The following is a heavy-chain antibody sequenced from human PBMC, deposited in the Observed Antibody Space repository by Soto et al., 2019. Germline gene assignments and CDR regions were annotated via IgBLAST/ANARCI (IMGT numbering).Heavy chain of an antibody. J-gene: IGHJ5*02. CDR1: GGTFNSYS. CDR2: IIPIFGTA. CDR3: ARTCGGDCYGWFDP. Sequence: SVKVSCKSSGGTFNSYSISWVRQAPGQGLEWMGGIIPIFGTANYAQEFQGRVTITADESTSTAYMELSSLRSEDTAVYYCARTCGGDCYGWFDPWGQGTLVTVSS. D-gene: IGHD2-21*02. V-gene: IGHV1-69*13.